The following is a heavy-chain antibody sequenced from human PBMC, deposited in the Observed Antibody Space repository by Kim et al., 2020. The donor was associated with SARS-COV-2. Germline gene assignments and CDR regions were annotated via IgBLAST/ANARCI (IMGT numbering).Heavy chain of an antibody. D-gene: IGHD2-21*02. J-gene: IGHJ4*02. CDR2: IRSSGSYI. CDR3: ARETATVGFDF. CDR1: GFTFSDYS. V-gene: IGHV3-21*01. Sequence: GGSLILSCAASGFTFSDYSMNWVRQAPGKGLEWFSSIRSSGSYIYYTDSVRGRFTISRDNAKNSLYLQMNGLRAEDTAVYYCARETATVGFDFWGQGTLVTVSS.